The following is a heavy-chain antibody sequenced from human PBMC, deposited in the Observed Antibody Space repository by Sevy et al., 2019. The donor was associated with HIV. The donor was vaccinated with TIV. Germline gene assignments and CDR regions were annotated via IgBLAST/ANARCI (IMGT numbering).Heavy chain of an antibody. V-gene: IGHV3-21*01. Sequence: GGSLRLSCAASGFTFSSYSMNWVRQAPGKGLEWVSSISSSSSYIYYADSVKGRFTISRDNAKNSLYLQMNSLGAEDTAVYYCAREISGWYADYWGQGTLVTVSS. CDR3: AREISGWYADY. D-gene: IGHD6-19*01. CDR1: GFTFSSYS. CDR2: ISSSSSYI. J-gene: IGHJ4*02.